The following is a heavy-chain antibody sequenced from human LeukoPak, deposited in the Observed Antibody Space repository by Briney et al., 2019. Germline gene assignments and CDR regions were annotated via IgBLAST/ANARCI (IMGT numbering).Heavy chain of an antibody. CDR2: IKQDGSEK. CDR1: GFTFSSYW. Sequence: GGSLRLSCAASGFTFSSYWMSWVRQAPGKGLEWVANIKQDGSEKYYVDSVKGRFTISRDNAKNSLYLQMNSLRAEDTAVYYCATQYYYDSSGLTPAEYFQHWGQGTLVTVSS. V-gene: IGHV3-7*01. D-gene: IGHD3-22*01. CDR3: ATQYYYDSSGLTPAEYFQH. J-gene: IGHJ1*01.